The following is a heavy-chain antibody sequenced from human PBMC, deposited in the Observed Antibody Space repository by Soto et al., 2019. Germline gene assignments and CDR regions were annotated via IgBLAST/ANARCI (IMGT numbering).Heavy chain of an antibody. CDR2: IKPDGSEQ. CDR1: GFNFNYYP. J-gene: IGHJ6*02. V-gene: IGHV3-7*01. CDR3: ARGNWNYYYGFDV. D-gene: IGHD1-20*01. Sequence: WGSLRLSCAASGFNFNYYPIHWVRQAPGKGPEWVANIKPDGSEQYYVDSVKGRFTISRDNANNSLYLQMNSLRAEDTAVYFCARGNWNYYYGFDVWGQGTTVTVTS.